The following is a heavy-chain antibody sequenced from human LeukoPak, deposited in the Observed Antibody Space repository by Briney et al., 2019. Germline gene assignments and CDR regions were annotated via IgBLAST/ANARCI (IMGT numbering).Heavy chain of an antibody. J-gene: IGHJ4*02. CDR2: ISYDGSNK. V-gene: IGHV3-30*18. CDR3: AKDITRYGGNAVDY. D-gene: IGHD4-23*01. Sequence: PGGSLRLSCAASGFTLSSYGIHWVRQAPGKGLEWVAVISYDGSNKYYADSVKGRFTISRDNSKSTLYLHMNSLRAEDAAVYYCAKDITRYGGNAVDYWGQGTLVTVSS. CDR1: GFTLSSYG.